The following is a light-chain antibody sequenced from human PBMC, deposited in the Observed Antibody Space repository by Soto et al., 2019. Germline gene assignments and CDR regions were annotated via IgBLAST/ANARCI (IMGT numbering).Light chain of an antibody. CDR1: NSNIGTNT. V-gene: IGLV1-44*01. Sequence: QSVLTQPPSASATPGQRVTISCSGSNSNIGTNTVNWYQQLPGTAPRLLIYTNNQRPSGVPQRFSGSKTGTSASLAIGGLQSEDGADYYCAAWDDSLRAYVFGTRTKVTVL. J-gene: IGLJ1*01. CDR3: AAWDDSLRAYV. CDR2: TNN.